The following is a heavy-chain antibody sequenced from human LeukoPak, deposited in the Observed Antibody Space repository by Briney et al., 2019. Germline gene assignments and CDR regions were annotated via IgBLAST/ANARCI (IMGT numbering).Heavy chain of an antibody. CDR3: ARDGKVTTSYYYYYYMDV. D-gene: IGHD4-11*01. V-gene: IGHV3-48*03. CDR2: ISSGGGTI. J-gene: IGHJ6*03. Sequence: GGSLRLSCAASGFSFSSYEMNWVRQAPGRGLEWVSYISSGGGTINYADSVKGRFTISRDNAKNSLYLQMNSLRAEDTAVYYCARDGKVTTSYYYYYYMDVWGKGTTVTVSS. CDR1: GFSFSSYE.